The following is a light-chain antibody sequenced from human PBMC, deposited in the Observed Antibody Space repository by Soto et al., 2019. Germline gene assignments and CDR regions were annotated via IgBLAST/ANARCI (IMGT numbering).Light chain of an antibody. V-gene: IGKV3-20*01. J-gene: IGKJ4*01. CDR1: QSVGTY. CDR2: GAS. CDR3: QQYVSTPLT. Sequence: VFTQSAGTLSLSPGDRATLSCRASQSVGTYLAWYQQKPGQAPRLLIYGASSRATGIPDRFSGSGSGTDFTHTISRLEPEDFAVYYCQQYVSTPLTFGGGTKVDIK.